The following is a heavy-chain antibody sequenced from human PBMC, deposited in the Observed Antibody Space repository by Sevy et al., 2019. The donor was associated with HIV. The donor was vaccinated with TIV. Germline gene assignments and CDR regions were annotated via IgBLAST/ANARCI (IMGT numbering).Heavy chain of an antibody. Sequence: GESLKISCAASGFTFSSYGMHWVRQAPGKGLEWVAVISYDGSNKYYADSVKGRFTISRDNSKNTLYLQMNSLRAEDTAVYYCAKGDGGMDVWGQGTTVTVSS. J-gene: IGHJ6*02. CDR1: GFTFSSYG. CDR3: AKGDGGMDV. CDR2: ISYDGSNK. V-gene: IGHV3-30*18.